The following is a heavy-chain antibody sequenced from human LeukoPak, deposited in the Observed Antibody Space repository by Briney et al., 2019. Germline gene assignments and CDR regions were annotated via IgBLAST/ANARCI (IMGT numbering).Heavy chain of an antibody. J-gene: IGHJ6*02. Sequence: PGGSLRLSCAASGFTFSDYYINWIRQAPGKGLEWVSHISSSGRLMQYADSVKGRFTITRDNAQNFMSLQMNSLKPEDTAVYYCARDTNNGLDVWDRGTTVTVSS. V-gene: IGHV3-11*01. CDR2: ISSSGRLM. CDR1: GFTFSDYY. CDR3: ARDTNNGLDV. D-gene: IGHD1-14*01.